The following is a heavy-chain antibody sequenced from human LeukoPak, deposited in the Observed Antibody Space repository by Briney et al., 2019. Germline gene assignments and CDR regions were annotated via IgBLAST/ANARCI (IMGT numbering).Heavy chain of an antibody. CDR1: GGSISSYY. D-gene: IGHD3-16*02. CDR3: ARDRTWGSYRYGYFDY. CDR2: IYYSGST. V-gene: IGHV4-59*01. J-gene: IGHJ4*02. Sequence: PSETLSLTCTVSGGSISSYYWSWIRQPPGKGLEWIGYIYYSGSTNYNPSLKSRVTISVDTSKNQFSLKLSSVTAADTAVYYCARDRTWGSYRYGYFDYWGQGTLVTVSS.